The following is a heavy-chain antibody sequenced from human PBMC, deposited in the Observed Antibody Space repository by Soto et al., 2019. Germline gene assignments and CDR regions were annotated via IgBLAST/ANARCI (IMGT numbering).Heavy chain of an antibody. J-gene: IGHJ3*02. CDR1: GGSISSYY. D-gene: IGHD5-18*01. CDR2: IYYSGST. Sequence: QVQLQESGPGLVKPSETLSLTCTVSGGSISSYYWSWIRQPPGKGLEWIGYIYYSGSTNYNPSLNRRVTISVDTSKNQFSLKLSYVTAADTAVYYCARRYGKNAFDIWGQGTMVTVSS. V-gene: IGHV4-59*01. CDR3: ARRYGKNAFDI.